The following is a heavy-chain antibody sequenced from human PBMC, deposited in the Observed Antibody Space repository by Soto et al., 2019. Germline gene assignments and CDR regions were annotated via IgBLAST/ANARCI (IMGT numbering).Heavy chain of an antibody. V-gene: IGHV1-2*02. J-gene: IGHJ4*02. CDR1: GYTFTGYY. CDR3: AKQKFSSSWFLDS. D-gene: IGHD6-13*01. CDR2: INPNSGDT. Sequence: ASVKVSCKASGYTFTGYYVHWVRQAPGHGLVWMGWINPNSGDTNYAQKFQGRVTMTRDTSTSTAHMELSSLRSDDAAVYYCAKQKFSSSWFLDSWGQGTLGTVSS.